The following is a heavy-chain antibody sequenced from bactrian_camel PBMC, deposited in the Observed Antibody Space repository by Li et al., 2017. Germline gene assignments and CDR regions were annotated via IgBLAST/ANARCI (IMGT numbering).Heavy chain of an antibody. Sequence: HVQLVESGGGSVQTGGSLTLSCKPSFFILDDVEMAWYRQTPGNECELVASITGDGGTYYTDAVKGRFTISRDNAKNAVYLQMNNLKPADTAVYYCQPGQDSGDCKGDFGYWGQGTQVTVS. V-gene: IGHV3S53*01. CDR1: FFILDDVE. D-gene: IGHD2*01. CDR3: QPGQDSGDCKGDFGY. J-gene: IGHJ6*01. CDR2: ITGDGGT.